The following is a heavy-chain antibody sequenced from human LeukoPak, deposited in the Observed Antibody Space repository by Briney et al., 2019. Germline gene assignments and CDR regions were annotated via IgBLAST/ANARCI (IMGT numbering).Heavy chain of an antibody. CDR2: IHYRGST. CDR1: GGSISSSNW. V-gene: IGHV4-4*02. J-gene: IGHJ5*01. CDR3: AGEGGGWLNS. D-gene: IGHD2-15*01. Sequence: SETLSLTCAVSGGSISSSNWWRGVRDPPGRVLEGIGYIHYRGSTNYNPSLKSRVTISVDTAKNQYSLRLSSVTAADTAVYYCAGEGGGWLNSWGQGTLVTVSS.